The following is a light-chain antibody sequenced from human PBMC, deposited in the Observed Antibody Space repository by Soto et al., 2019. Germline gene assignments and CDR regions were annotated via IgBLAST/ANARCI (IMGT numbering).Light chain of an antibody. CDR2: AAS. CDR1: QDIGNF. V-gene: IGKV1-27*01. J-gene: IGKJ4*01. CDR3: QKCKVAPFT. Sequence: DIPMNQSPSSLSAFVGDRVTITCRASQDIGNFLAWYQQKPGKVPKLLIYAASTLQSGVPSRFSGSGSGTDFTLTISSLQPEDVATYYCQKCKVAPFTFGGGTKVDIK.